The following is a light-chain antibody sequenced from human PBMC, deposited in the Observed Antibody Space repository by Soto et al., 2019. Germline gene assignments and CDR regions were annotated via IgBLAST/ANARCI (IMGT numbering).Light chain of an antibody. CDR3: AAWDDSVNGPV. CDR2: NDN. V-gene: IGLV1-44*01. J-gene: IGLJ7*01. Sequence: QSVLTQPPSASGTPGQRVTISCSGSSSNIGSNTVNWYQQLPGTAPKLLIYNDNQRPSGVPDRFSGSKSGTSASLAISGLQSEDEADYYCAAWDDSVNGPVFGGGTQLTVL. CDR1: SSNIGSNT.